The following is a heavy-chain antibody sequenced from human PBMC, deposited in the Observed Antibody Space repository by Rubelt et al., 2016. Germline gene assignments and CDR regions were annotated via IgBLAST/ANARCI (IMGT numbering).Heavy chain of an antibody. CDR2: ISYDGSNK. CDR3: AKDFYGEGPYYFDY. CDR1: GFTFSSYA. J-gene: IGHJ4*02. V-gene: IGHV3-30*18. D-gene: IGHD4-17*01. Sequence: VQLLESGGGLVQPGGSLRLSCAASGFTFSSYAMSWVRQAPGKGLEWVAVISYDGSNKYYADSVKGRFTISRDNSKNTLYLQMNSLRAEDTAVYYCAKDFYGEGPYYFDYWGQGTLVTVSS.